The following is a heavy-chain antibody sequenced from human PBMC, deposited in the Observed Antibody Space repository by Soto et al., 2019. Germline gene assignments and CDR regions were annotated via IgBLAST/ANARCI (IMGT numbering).Heavy chain of an antibody. V-gene: IGHV3-48*02. CDR2: ISSSSSTI. D-gene: IGHD6-13*01. CDR3: ARNEGDSSSWYSGYYYGMDV. CDR1: GFTISSYS. Sequence: GGSLRLSCAASGFTISSYSMNWVSQAPGKGLEWVSYISSSSSTIYYADSVKGRFTISRDNAKNSLYLQMNSLRDEDTAVYYCARNEGDSSSWYSGYYYGMDVWGQGTTVTVSS. J-gene: IGHJ6*02.